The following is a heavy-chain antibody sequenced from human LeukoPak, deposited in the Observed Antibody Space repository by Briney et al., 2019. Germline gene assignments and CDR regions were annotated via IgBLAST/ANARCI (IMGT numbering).Heavy chain of an antibody. V-gene: IGHV1-18*01. D-gene: IGHD2-2*01. CDR2: ISAFVGNT. CDR1: GYTFSAFG. Sequence: ASVKVSCKTSGYTFSAFGVTWVRQAPGQGLEWVGYISAFVGNTNYAPRFQGRVTMTTDTSTNTAYMELRSLRSDDTAIYYCARTCPMMFCSSSFFDPWGQGTLVTVSS. CDR3: ARTCPMMFCSSSFFDP. J-gene: IGHJ5*02.